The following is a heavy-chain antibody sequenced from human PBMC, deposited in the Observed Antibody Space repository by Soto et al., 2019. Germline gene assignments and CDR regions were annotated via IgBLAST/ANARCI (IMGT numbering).Heavy chain of an antibody. V-gene: IGHV4-38-2*02. J-gene: IGHJ5*02. D-gene: IGHD2-21*02. CDR2: VHYSGNT. CDR3: ARQDRVVSEGRWFDP. CDR1: GYSISSGYH. Sequence: SETLSLTCTVSGYSISSGYHWAWIRQPPGKGLEWLGSVHYSGNTYYNPSLKSRLTISVDKSKNQFSLNLSSVTAADTAVYYCARQDRVVSEGRWFDPWGQGTLVSVS.